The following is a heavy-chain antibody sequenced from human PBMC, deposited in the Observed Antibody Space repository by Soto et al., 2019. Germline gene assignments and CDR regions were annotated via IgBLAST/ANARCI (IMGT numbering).Heavy chain of an antibody. J-gene: IGHJ6*02. Sequence: GASVKLSCKASGYTFTSYYMHWVRQAPGQWLEWMGIINPSGGSTSYAQKFQGRVTMTRDTSTSTVYMELSSLRSEDTAVYYCARAFVAAPPYYYYYGMDVWGQGTTVTVSS. V-gene: IGHV1-46*01. CDR2: INPSGGST. CDR1: GYTFTSYY. D-gene: IGHD6-6*01. CDR3: ARAFVAAPPYYYYYGMDV.